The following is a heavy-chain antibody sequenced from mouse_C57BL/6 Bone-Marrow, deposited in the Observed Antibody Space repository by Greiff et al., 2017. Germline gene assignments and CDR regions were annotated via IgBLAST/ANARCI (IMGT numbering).Heavy chain of an antibody. D-gene: IGHD1-1*01. V-gene: IGHV1-72*01. J-gene: IGHJ2*01. Sequence: VQLQQPGAELVKPGASVKLSCKASGYTFTSYWMHWVKQRPGRGLEWIGRIDPNSGGTTYNEKFKSKATLTVDNPSSTAYMQLSSLTSEDSAVYYCARITTVVAPYFDYWGQGTTLTVSS. CDR3: ARITTVVAPYFDY. CDR2: IDPNSGGT. CDR1: GYTFTSYW.